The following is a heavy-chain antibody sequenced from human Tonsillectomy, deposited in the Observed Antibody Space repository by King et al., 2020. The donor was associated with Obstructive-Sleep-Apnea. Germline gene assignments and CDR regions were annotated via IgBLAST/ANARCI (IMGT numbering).Heavy chain of an antibody. CDR2: ISGGGGST. Sequence: VQLVESGGGLVQPGGSLRLSCAASGFTVSSYAMNWVRQAPGKGLEGVSGISGGGGSTYYADSVKGRFTISRDNSKDTLYLQMNSLRAEDTAVYYCAKDRRVGDYPGNAFDIWGQGTMVTVSS. D-gene: IGHD4-17*01. J-gene: IGHJ3*02. V-gene: IGHV3-23*04. CDR3: AKDRRVGDYPGNAFDI. CDR1: GFTVSSYA.